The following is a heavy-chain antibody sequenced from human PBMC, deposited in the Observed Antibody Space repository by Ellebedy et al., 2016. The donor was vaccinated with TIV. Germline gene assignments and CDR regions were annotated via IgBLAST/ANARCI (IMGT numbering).Heavy chain of an antibody. D-gene: IGHD1-1*01. Sequence: PGGSLRLSCTASGFTFGDYAMSWFRQAPGKGLEWVGFIRSKAYGGKTENAASVKGRFTISRDDSKSIAYLQMNSLKTEDTAVYYCTRDTDSSGTRTRYYYYYGMDVWGQGTTVTVSS. CDR1: GFTFGDYA. CDR2: IRSKAYGGKT. CDR3: TRDTDSSGTRTRYYYYYGMDV. J-gene: IGHJ6*02. V-gene: IGHV3-49*03.